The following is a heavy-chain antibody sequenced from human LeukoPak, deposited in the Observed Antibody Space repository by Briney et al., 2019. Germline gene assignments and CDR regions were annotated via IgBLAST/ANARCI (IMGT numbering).Heavy chain of an antibody. J-gene: IGHJ4*02. CDR2: IYYSGST. V-gene: IGHV4-39*01. D-gene: IGHD6-19*01. Sequence: KPSETLSLTCTVSGGSISSSSYYWGWIRQPPGKGLEWIGSIYYSGSTYYNPSLKSRVTISVDTSKNQFSLKLSSVTAADTAVYYCARHGYSSGRYRGGHYFDYWGQGTLVTVST. CDR1: GGSISSSSYY. CDR3: ARHGYSSGRYRGGHYFDY.